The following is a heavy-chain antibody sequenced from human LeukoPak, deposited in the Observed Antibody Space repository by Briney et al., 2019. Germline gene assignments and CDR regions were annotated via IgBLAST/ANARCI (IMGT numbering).Heavy chain of an antibody. V-gene: IGHV6-1*01. J-gene: IGHJ4*02. D-gene: IGHD5-12*01. CDR1: GDSVSSNSAA. CDR2: TYYRSKWYN. Sequence: SQTLSLTCAISGDSVSSNSAAWNWIRQSPSRGLEWLGRTYYRSKWYNDYAVSVKSRITINPDTSKNQFSLQLNSVAPEDTAVYYCASSSGYDYAWYYFDYWGQGTLVTVSS. CDR3: ASSSGYDYAWYYFDY.